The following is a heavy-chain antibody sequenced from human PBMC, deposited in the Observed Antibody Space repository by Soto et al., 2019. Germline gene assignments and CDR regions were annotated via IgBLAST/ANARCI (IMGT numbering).Heavy chain of an antibody. V-gene: IGHV3-21*01. Sequence: VLLVESGGGLVKPGGSLRLSCAASGFTFSSYSMNWVRQAPGKGLEWVSSISYSSSDIYFADSVKGRFTMSRVNAENSLFLQMNSLRAEDTAVYYCARGYRVTGSTRLGYYYYGMDVWGQGTTVTVSS. CDR1: GFTFSSYS. CDR2: ISYSSSDI. CDR3: ARGYRVTGSTRLGYYYYGMDV. J-gene: IGHJ6*02. D-gene: IGHD1-7*01.